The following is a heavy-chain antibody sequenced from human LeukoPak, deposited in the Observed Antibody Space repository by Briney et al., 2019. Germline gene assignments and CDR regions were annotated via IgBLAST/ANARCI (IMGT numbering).Heavy chain of an antibody. D-gene: IGHD2/OR15-2a*01. J-gene: IGHJ4*02. CDR2: SLGHTNSM. V-gene: IGHV3-11*01. CDR1: GFTCRDHS. CDR3: VRWDSTASHFYYFDY. Sequence: GGPLRLFCAASGFTCRDHSMSWMPKAPGKGLKCVSYSLGHTNSMYYADSVKGRFTISRDNAKNSLYLQLNSLRAEDTAVYVRVRWDSTASHFYYFDYWGQGALVIVSS.